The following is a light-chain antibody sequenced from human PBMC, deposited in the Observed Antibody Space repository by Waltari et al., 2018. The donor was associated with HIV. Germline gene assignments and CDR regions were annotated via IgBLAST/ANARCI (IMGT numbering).Light chain of an antibody. CDR3: CSYAGTVV. CDR2: EAT. Sequence: QSALSQPASVSGSPGPSITISCTGGSGDVGTYNLVSWYQRLPGSAPKLIMYEATKRPSGVSNRFSGSKSGGTASLTISGLQADDEGHYYCCSYAGTVVFGGGTELTVL. CDR1: SGDVGTYNL. V-gene: IGLV2-23*01. J-gene: IGLJ2*01.